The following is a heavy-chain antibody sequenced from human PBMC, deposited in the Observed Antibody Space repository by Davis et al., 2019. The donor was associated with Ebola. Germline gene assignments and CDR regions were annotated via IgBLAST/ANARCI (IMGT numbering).Heavy chain of an antibody. CDR1: GFTFSSYS. Sequence: PGGSLRLSCAASGFTFSSYSMNWVRQAPGKGLEWVSYISSSSSTIYYADSVKGRFTISRDNAKNSLYLQMNSLRDEDTAVYYCARDSEVVSYYGMDVWGKGTTVTVSS. D-gene: IGHD3-22*01. V-gene: IGHV3-48*02. CDR2: ISSSSSTI. CDR3: ARDSEVVSYYGMDV. J-gene: IGHJ6*04.